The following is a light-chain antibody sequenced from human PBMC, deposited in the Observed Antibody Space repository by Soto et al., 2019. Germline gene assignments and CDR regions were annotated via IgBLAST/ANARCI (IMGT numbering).Light chain of an antibody. CDR1: SSDVGGYNY. CDR3: SSYAGSNRV. CDR2: EVS. Sequence: HPPSASGSPGQSVTISCTGTSSDVGGYNYVSWYQQHPGKAPKLMIYEVSKRPSGVPDRFSGSKSGNTASLTVSGLHADDEADYYCSSYAGSNRVFGTGTKVTVL. V-gene: IGLV2-8*01. J-gene: IGLJ1*01.